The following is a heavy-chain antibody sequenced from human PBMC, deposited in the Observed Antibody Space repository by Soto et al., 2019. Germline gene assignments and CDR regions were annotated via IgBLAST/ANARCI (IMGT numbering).Heavy chain of an antibody. V-gene: IGHV5-51*01. CDR2: ICPGDSNT. J-gene: IGHJ6*02. CDR1: GYNFTPYW. Sequence: PGEALKITCKGSGYNFTPYWIGWVRQMPGKGLELMVIICPGDSNTRYRPSFQGQVTISADKSIGIAYLRWKSLKASDTAMYYCARRSRSLLANMYXWGQGTSVAVS. CDR3: ARRSRSLLANMYX.